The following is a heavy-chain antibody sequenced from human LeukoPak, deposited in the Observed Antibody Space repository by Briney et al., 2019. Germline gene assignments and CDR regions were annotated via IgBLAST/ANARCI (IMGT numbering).Heavy chain of an antibody. CDR1: GYTFTSYD. Sequence: ASVKVSCKASGYTFTSYDFNWVRQATGQRPEWMGWMSPNSGDTGYAQKFQDRVTMTRNSSISTAYMELSSLRSDDTAVYYCARGPPNWGYDYWGPGTLVTVSS. J-gene: IGHJ4*02. CDR3: ARGPPNWGYDY. V-gene: IGHV1-8*01. D-gene: IGHD7-27*01. CDR2: MSPNSGDT.